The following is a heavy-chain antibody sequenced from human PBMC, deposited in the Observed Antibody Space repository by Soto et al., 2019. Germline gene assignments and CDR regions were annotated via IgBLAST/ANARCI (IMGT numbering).Heavy chain of an antibody. CDR2: ISYDGSNK. Sequence: GGSLRLSCAASGFTFSSYAMHWVRQAPGKGLEWGAVISYDGSNKYYADSVKGRFTISRDNSKNTLYLQMNSLRAEDTAVYYCAREKVYYDSSGYYSYYYGMDVWGQGTTVTVSS. J-gene: IGHJ6*02. D-gene: IGHD3-22*01. CDR1: GFTFSSYA. CDR3: AREKVYYDSSGYYSYYYGMDV. V-gene: IGHV3-30-3*01.